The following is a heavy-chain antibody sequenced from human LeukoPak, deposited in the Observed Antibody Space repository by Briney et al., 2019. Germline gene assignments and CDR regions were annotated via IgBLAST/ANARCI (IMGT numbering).Heavy chain of an antibody. J-gene: IGHJ6*03. CDR3: ARGAATRKSGFYYYTDV. CDR1: GFTFSSYN. V-gene: IGHV3-21*01. CDR2: ITTGNSFL. D-gene: IGHD5-12*01. Sequence: GGSLRLSCAASGFTFSSYNVNWVRQAPGKGLEWVSSITTGNSFLYFADSVKGRFTISRDHANNSLYLQMNSLRADDTAVYYCARGAATRKSGFYYYTDVWGKGTTVTVSS.